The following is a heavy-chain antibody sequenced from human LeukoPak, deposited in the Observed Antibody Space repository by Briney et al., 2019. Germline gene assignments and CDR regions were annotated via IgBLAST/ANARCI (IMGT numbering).Heavy chain of an antibody. D-gene: IGHD2-15*01. CDR1: GGTFSSYA. CDR2: INPSGGST. Sequence: ASVKVSCKASGGTFSSYAISWVRQAPGQGLEWMGIINPSGGSTSYAQKFQGRVTMTRDTSTSTVYMELSSLRSEDTAVYYCARDPTPWGAATYYFDYWGQGTLVTVSS. V-gene: IGHV1-46*01. J-gene: IGHJ4*02. CDR3: ARDPTPWGAATYYFDY.